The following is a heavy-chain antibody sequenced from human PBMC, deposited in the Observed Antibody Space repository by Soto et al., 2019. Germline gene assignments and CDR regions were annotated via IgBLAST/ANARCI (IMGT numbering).Heavy chain of an antibody. V-gene: IGHV4-61*01. J-gene: IGHJ6*02. Sequence: SETLSLTCTVSGGSVSSGSYYWSWIRQPPGKGLEWIGYIYYSGSTNYNPSLKSRVTISVDTSKNQFSLKLSSVTAADTAVYYCARYHGSGTLYYYYGMDVWGQGTTVTVSS. D-gene: IGHD3-10*01. CDR2: IYYSGST. CDR3: ARYHGSGTLYYYYGMDV. CDR1: GGSVSSGSYY.